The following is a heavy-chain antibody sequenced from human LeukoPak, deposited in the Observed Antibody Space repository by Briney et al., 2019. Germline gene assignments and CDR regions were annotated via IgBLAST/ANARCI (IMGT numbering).Heavy chain of an antibody. CDR3: ARAQYYDSSGFVDGFDI. D-gene: IGHD3-22*01. Sequence: GGSLRLSCAASGFTFRSYGMHWVRQAPGKGLEWVAVIWYDGSKKYHADSVKGRFTISRDNSKNTLYLQMNSLRAEDTAVYYCARAQYYDSSGFVDGFDIWGQGEMVTVSS. J-gene: IGHJ3*02. CDR1: GFTFRSYG. V-gene: IGHV3-33*01. CDR2: IWYDGSKK.